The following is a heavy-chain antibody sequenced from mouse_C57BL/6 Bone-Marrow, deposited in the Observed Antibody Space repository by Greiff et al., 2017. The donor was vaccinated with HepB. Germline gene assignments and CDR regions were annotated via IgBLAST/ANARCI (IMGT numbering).Heavy chain of an antibody. Sequence: QVQLQQPGAELVKPGASVKMSCKASGYTFTSYWITWVKQRPGQGLEWIGDIYPGSGSTNYNEKFKSKATLTVDTSSSTAYMQLSSLTSEDSAVYYCARNSGPCRKRDAMDYWGQGTSVTVSS. J-gene: IGHJ4*01. CDR1: GYTFTSYW. CDR2: IYPGSGST. V-gene: IGHV1-55*01. CDR3: ARNSGPCRKRDAMDY.